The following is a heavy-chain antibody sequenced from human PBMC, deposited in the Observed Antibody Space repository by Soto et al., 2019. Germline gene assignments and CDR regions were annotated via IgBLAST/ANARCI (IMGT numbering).Heavy chain of an antibody. V-gene: IGHV4-59*01. Sequence: KPSETLSLTCTVSGGSISSYYWSWIRQPPGKGLEWIGYIYYSGSTNYNPSLKSRVTISVDTSKNQFSLKLSSVTAADTAVYYCARERRAYYYYGMDVWGQGTTVTVSS. CDR3: ARERRAYYYYGMDV. CDR2: IYYSGST. CDR1: GGSISSYY. J-gene: IGHJ6*02.